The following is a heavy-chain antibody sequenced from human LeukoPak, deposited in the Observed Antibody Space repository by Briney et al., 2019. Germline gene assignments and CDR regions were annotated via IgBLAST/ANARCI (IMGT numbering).Heavy chain of an antibody. CDR3: ARNPSVAGTFDY. J-gene: IGHJ4*02. D-gene: IGHD6-19*01. Sequence: SETLSLTCVVYGGSFSGYYWSWIRQPPGKGLEWIGEINHSGSTNFNPSLKSRVTMSVDTSKNQFSLKLSSVTAADTAVYYCARNPSVAGTFDYWGQGTLVTVSS. CDR2: INHSGST. V-gene: IGHV4-34*01. CDR1: GGSFSGYY.